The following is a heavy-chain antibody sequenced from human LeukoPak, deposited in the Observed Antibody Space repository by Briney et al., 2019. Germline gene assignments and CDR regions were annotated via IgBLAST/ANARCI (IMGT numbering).Heavy chain of an antibody. J-gene: IGHJ4*02. CDR2: INPNSGGT. Sequence: ASVKVSCKASGYTFTGYYMHWVRQAPGQGLEWMGWINPNSGGTNYAQKFQGRVTMTRDTSVSTAYMELSRLRSDDTAVYYCARGGAIYSSSSLYRFWGYWGQGTLVTVSS. CDR1: GYTFTGYY. CDR3: ARGGAIYSSSSLYRFWGY. D-gene: IGHD6-6*01. V-gene: IGHV1-2*02.